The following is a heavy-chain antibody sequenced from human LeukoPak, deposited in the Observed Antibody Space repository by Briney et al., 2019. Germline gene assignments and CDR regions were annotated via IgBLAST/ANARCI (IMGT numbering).Heavy chain of an antibody. CDR1: GFTFSNYA. CDR3: AKWGDDDVWTGYYVSDY. V-gene: IGHV3-23*01. J-gene: IGHJ4*02. Sequence: PGASLRLSCAASGFTFSNYAMSWVRQAPGKGLEWVSAITGSGGNTYYADSVKGRFTISRDNSKNTVFLQMNSLRAEDTAVYDCAKWGDDDVWTGYYVSDYWGQGTLVTVSS. D-gene: IGHD3/OR15-3a*01. CDR2: ITGSGGNT.